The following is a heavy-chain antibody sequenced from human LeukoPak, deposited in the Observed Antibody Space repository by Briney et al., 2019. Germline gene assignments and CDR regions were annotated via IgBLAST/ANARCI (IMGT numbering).Heavy chain of an antibody. CDR1: GFTFSSYS. V-gene: IGHV3-21*01. Sequence: GGSLRLSCAASGFTFSSYSMNWVRQAPGKGLEWVSSISSSSSYIYYADSVKGRFTISRDNAKNSLYLQMNSLRAEDTAVYYCTRRTSVVPFDYWGQGTLVTVSS. J-gene: IGHJ4*02. D-gene: IGHD2-2*01. CDR3: TRRTSVVPFDY. CDR2: ISSSSSYI.